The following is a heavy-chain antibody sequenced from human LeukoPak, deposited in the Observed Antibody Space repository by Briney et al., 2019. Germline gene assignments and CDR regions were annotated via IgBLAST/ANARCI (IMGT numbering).Heavy chain of an antibody. Sequence: GGSLRLSCAASGFPFTTYWMNWVRQAPGKWLECVANIKQDGTKKYYVESVKGRFTISRYNAKNSLYLQMNSLRAEDTAVYYCARDKGDYGDPRGYFDYWGQGTLVTVSS. V-gene: IGHV3-7*01. D-gene: IGHD4-17*01. CDR3: ARDKGDYGDPRGYFDY. J-gene: IGHJ4*02. CDR2: IKQDGTKK. CDR1: GFPFTTYW.